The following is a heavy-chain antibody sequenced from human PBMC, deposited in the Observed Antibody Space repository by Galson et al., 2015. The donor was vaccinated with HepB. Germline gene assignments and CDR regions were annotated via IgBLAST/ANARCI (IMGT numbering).Heavy chain of an antibody. V-gene: IGHV3-23*01. J-gene: IGHJ4*02. Sequence: SLRLSCAASGFTFNDYAMSWVRQAPGKGLEWVSGSGSGSTYYADSVKGRFTISRDNSNNTLYLQMNSLRAEDTAIYYCAKEEYSNSVFDYWGQGTLVTVSS. D-gene: IGHD6-6*01. CDR1: GFTFNDYA. CDR3: AKEEYSNSVFDY. CDR2: SGSGST.